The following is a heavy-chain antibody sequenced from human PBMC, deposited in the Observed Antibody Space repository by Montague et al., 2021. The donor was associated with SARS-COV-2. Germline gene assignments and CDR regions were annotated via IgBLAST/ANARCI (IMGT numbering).Heavy chain of an antibody. Sequence: SETLSLTCTVYGGSISGNSWTWIRQPPGKGLEWIGEINHSGSTXXXPSXXXQVTISVDTSKNQFSLKLSSLTAADTAVYYCARGVIDVTVILVLVGASLYFDSWGQGALVTVSS. CDR1: GGSISGNS. V-gene: IGHV4-34*01. J-gene: IGHJ4*02. CDR3: ARGVIDVTVILVLVGASLYFDS. CDR2: INHSGST. D-gene: IGHD3-22*01.